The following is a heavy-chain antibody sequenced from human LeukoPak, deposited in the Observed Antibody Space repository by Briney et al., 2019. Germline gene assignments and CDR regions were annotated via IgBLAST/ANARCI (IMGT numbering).Heavy chain of an antibody. V-gene: IGHV4-39*07. Sequence: SETLSLTCTVSGGSISSGSYYWGWIRQPPGKGLEWIGSIYYSGSTYYNPSLKSRVTISVDTSKNQFSLKLSSVTAADTAVYYCARGEPSLYYYYYMDVWGKGTTVTVSS. CDR3: ARGEPSLYYYYYMDV. CDR1: GGSISSGSYY. D-gene: IGHD1-26*01. J-gene: IGHJ6*03. CDR2: IYYSGST.